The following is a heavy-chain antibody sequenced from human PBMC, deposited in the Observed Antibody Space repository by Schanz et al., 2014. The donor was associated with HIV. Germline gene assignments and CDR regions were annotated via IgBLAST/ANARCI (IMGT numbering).Heavy chain of an antibody. Sequence: QVQLVESGGGVVQPGRSLRLSCTASGFTFSSSGMHWVRQAPGKGLEWGAVISYDGSNKYYADSVKGRLTISRDNSRNSLYLEVSSLRTDDTALYYCAREGGTSGFNGFFDSWGQGTLVTVSS. CDR2: ISYDGSNK. V-gene: IGHV3-30*03. J-gene: IGHJ4*02. CDR1: GFTFSSSG. D-gene: IGHD3-22*01. CDR3: AREGGTSGFNGFFDS.